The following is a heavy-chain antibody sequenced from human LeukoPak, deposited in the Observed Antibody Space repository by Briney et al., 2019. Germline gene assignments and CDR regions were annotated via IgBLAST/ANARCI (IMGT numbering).Heavy chain of an antibody. CDR1: GYTFTGYY. CDR2: INPNSGGT. V-gene: IGHV1-2*02. Sequence: GASVKVSCKASGYTFTGYYMHWVRQAPGQGLKWMGWINPNSGGTNYAQKFQGRVTMTRDTSISTAYMELSRLRSDDTAVYYCAREDIVVVPAAKSRWFDPWGQGTLVTVSS. D-gene: IGHD2-2*01. CDR3: AREDIVVVPAAKSRWFDP. J-gene: IGHJ5*02.